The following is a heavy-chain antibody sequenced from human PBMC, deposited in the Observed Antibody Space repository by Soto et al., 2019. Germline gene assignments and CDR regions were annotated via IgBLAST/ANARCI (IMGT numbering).Heavy chain of an antibody. CDR1: GFTFSSYY. J-gene: IGHJ4*02. Sequence: GGSLRLSCAASGFTFSSYYMHWVRQVPGKGPVWVSGFNGDGSSTGYADSVKGRFTISRDSAKNTLYLQMNSLRAEDAAVYYCVRGLSGWDLFDYWGQGTLVTVSS. V-gene: IGHV3-74*01. D-gene: IGHD6-19*01. CDR2: FNGDGSST. CDR3: VRGLSGWDLFDY.